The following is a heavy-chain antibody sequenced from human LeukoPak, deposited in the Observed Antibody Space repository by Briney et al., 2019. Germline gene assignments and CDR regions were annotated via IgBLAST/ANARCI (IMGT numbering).Heavy chain of an antibody. CDR1: GYSFTSYW. J-gene: IGHJ4*02. Sequence: GESLKISCKGSGYSFTSYWIGWVRQAPGQGLEWMGWISAYNGNTNYAQKLQGRVTMTTDTSTSTAYMELRSLRSDDTAVYYCARDPGYSSGWYGDYWGQGTLVTVSS. V-gene: IGHV1-18*04. CDR3: ARDPGYSSGWYGDY. CDR2: ISAYNGNT. D-gene: IGHD6-19*01.